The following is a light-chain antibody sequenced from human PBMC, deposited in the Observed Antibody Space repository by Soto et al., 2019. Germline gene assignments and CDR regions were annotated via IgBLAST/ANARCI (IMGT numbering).Light chain of an antibody. CDR1: SSDVGYYNY. CDR2: EVS. CDR3: SSYTSSSTYV. V-gene: IGLV2-14*01. J-gene: IGLJ1*01. Sequence: QSALTQPASVSGSPGQSITISCTGSSSDVGYYNYVSWYQQHPGKAPKVMIYEVSNRPSGLSNRFSCSKSGNTASLTISGLQAEDEADYYCSSYTSSSTYVFGTGTKLTVL.